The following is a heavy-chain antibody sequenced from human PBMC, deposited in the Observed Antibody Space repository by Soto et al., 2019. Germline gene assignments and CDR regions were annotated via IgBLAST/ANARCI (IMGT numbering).Heavy chain of an antibody. V-gene: IGHV3-53*01. J-gene: IGHJ6*02. CDR2: IYSGGST. CDR1: GFTVSSNY. CDR3: ARGRGIAAPYYYGMDV. Sequence: GGSLRLSCAASGFTVSSNYMSWVRQAPGKGLEWVSVIYSGGSTYYADSVKGRFTISRDNSKNTLYLQMNSLRAEDTAVYYCARGRGIAAPYYYGMDVWGPGTTVTVSS. D-gene: IGHD6-13*01.